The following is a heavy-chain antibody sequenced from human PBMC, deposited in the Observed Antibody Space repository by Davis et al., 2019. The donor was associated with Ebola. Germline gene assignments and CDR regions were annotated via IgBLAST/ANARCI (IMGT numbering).Heavy chain of an antibody. V-gene: IGHV3-66*01. CDR2: IYSGGST. CDR3: ATFTPLYGMDV. Sequence: GGSLRLSCAASGFTVSSNYMSWVRQAPGKGLEWVSVIYSGGSTYYADSVKGRFTISRDNSKNTLYLQMNSLRAEDTAVYYCATFTPLYGMDVWGQGTTVTVSS. CDR1: GFTVSSNY. J-gene: IGHJ6*02.